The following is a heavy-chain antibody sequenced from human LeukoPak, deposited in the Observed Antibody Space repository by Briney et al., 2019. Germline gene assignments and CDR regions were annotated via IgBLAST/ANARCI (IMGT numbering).Heavy chain of an antibody. J-gene: IGHJ4*02. CDR3: ARDKWRTTVTTPNY. Sequence: PGRSLRLSCAASGFTFSSYGMHWVRQAPGKGLEWVAVIWYDGSNKYYADSVKGRFTISRDNSKNTLYLQMNSLRAEDTAVYYCARDKWRTTVTTPNYWGQGTLVTVSS. CDR1: GFTFSSYG. D-gene: IGHD4-17*01. CDR2: IWYDGSNK. V-gene: IGHV3-33*01.